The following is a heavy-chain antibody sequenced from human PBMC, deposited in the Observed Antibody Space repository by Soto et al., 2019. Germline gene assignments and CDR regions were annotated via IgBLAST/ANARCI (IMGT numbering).Heavy chain of an antibody. CDR2: IDHNDSYT. V-gene: IGHV5-10-1*01. D-gene: IGHD6-19*01. J-gene: IGHJ4*01. Sequence: PGESLKLSCKGSGYSLNRYWISWVRQLPGKDLVWMVRIDHNDSYTNYSPSFQGHVTISADKSISTAYLQWSSLKAADTAVYYCARRGIAVAGKWLDVWGQGTLVTVSS. CDR1: GYSLNRYW. CDR3: ARRGIAVAGKWLDV.